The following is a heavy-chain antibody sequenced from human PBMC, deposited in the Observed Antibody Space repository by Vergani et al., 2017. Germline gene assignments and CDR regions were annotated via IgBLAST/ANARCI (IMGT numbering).Heavy chain of an antibody. Sequence: QVQLVQSGAEVKKPGASVKVSCKASGYTFTSYGISWVRQAPGQGLEWMGWISAYNGNTNYAQKLQGRVTMTTDTSTSTAYMELRSLRSDDTAVYYCAGVAEKENRYYYDSSGGIRNEYFQHWGQGTLVTVSS. CDR3: AGVAEKENRYYYDSSGGIRNEYFQH. J-gene: IGHJ1*01. CDR2: ISAYNGNT. D-gene: IGHD3-22*01. V-gene: IGHV1-18*01. CDR1: GYTFTSYG.